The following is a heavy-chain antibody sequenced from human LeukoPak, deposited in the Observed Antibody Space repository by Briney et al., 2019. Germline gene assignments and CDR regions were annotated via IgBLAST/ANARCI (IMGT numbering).Heavy chain of an antibody. CDR3: ARDNTQVIAAAANNWFDP. D-gene: IGHD6-13*01. CDR1: GGSISSSNW. V-gene: IGHV4-4*02. CDR2: IYHSGST. J-gene: IGHJ5*02. Sequence: SGTLSLTCAVSGGSISSSNWWSWVRQPPGKGLEWIGEIYHSGSTNYNPSLKSRVTISVDKSKNQFSLKLSSVTAADTAVYYCARDNTQVIAAAANNWFDPWGQGTLVTVSS.